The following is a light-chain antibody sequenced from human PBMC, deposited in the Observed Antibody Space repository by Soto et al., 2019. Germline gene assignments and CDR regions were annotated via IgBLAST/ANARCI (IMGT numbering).Light chain of an antibody. V-gene: IGKV1-39*01. CDR1: QSISSY. CDR3: QQRYSTSLWT. CDR2: AAS. J-gene: IGKJ1*01. Sequence: DIQMTQSSSSLSASVRDRVTITCRASQSISSYLNWYQQKPGKAPKLLIYAASSLQSGVPSRFSGSGSGTDFTLTISSLQPEYFATYYRQQRYSTSLWTFSQGAKADIK.